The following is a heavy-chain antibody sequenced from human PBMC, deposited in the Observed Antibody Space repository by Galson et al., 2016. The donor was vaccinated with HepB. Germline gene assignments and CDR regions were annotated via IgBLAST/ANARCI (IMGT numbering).Heavy chain of an antibody. CDR3: ARRDRGCSGGTCYARNFDY. D-gene: IGHD2-15*01. Sequence: QSGAEVKKPGESLTISCQASGYTFTNYWIGWVRQMPGEGLEWMGIIYPGDSDIRYNSSFQGQVTISADNSITTAYLQWGSLKASDSAIYFCARRDRGCSGGTCYARNFDYWGQGTLVSVSS. CDR1: GYTFTNYW. CDR2: IYPGDSDI. J-gene: IGHJ4*02. V-gene: IGHV5-51*01.